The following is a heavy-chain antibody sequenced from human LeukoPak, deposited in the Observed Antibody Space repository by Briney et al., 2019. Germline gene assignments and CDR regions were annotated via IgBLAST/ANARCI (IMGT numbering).Heavy chain of an antibody. CDR2: ISGSGGST. J-gene: IGHJ3*02. Sequence: GGSLRLSCAASEFTFSSYAISWVRQAPGKGLEWVSTISGSGGSTYYADSVKGRFTISRDNSKNTLYLQVNSLRAEDTAVYYCARTRGGLWTGAFDIWGQGTMVTVSS. CDR3: ARTRGGLWTGAFDI. D-gene: IGHD2-21*01. CDR1: EFTFSSYA. V-gene: IGHV3-23*01.